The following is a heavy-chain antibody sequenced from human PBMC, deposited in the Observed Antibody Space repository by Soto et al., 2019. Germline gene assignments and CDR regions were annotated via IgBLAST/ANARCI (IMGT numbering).Heavy chain of an antibody. V-gene: IGHV3-30*18. CDR1: GFTFSSYG. CDR3: AKCSMDSSSWRYYYYGMDV. CDR2: ISYDGSNK. J-gene: IGHJ6*02. D-gene: IGHD6-13*01. Sequence: GGSLRLSCAASGFTFSSYGMHWVRQAPGKGLEWVAVISYDGSNKYYADSVKGRFTISRDNSKNTLYLQMNSLRAEDTAVYYCAKCSMDSSSWRYYYYGMDVWGQGTTVTVS.